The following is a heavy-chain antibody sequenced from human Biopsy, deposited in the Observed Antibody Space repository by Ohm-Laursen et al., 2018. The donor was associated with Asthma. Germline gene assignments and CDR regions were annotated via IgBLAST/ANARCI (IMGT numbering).Heavy chain of an antibody. CDR1: GFTFGSYG. CDR3: ARGLDYSGRSGFDY. D-gene: IGHD3-10*01. J-gene: IGHJ4*02. Sequence: SLRLSCAASGFTFGSYGMDWVRQAPGKGLEWVALMSYNGSIKDYADSVKGRFTISRDNSMNTLYLHMNSLRVEDTAVYYCARGLDYSGRSGFDYWGQGTLVTVSS. V-gene: IGHV3-33*05. CDR2: MSYNGSIK.